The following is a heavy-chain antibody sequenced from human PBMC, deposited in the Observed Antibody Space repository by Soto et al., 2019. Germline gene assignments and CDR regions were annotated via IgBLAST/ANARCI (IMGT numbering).Heavy chain of an antibody. Sequence: PGGSLRLSCTGSGFTFADYTMSWVRQAPGKGLEWVGLIRSEANGGTTHYAASVHGGFIISRDDSRGIAFLQMNNLKSEDTAVYYCTRVGKFDYWGRGTLVTVSS. CDR2: IRSEANGGTT. J-gene: IGHJ4*02. CDR1: GFTFADYT. V-gene: IGHV3-49*04. D-gene: IGHD1-26*01. CDR3: TRVGKFDY.